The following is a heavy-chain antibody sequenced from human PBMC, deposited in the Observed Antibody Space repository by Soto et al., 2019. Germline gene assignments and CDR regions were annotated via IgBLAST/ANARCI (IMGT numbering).Heavy chain of an antibody. D-gene: IGHD6-6*01. CDR1: GYTFTSYG. Sequence: QVQLVQSGAEVKKPGASVKVSCKASGYTFTSYGISWVRQAPGQGLEWMGWISAYNGNTNYAQKLQGRVTMTTDTSTSTAYMELRSLRSDDTAVYYCARLEYGSSPSHHYYYYYGMDVWGQGTTVTVSS. CDR3: ARLEYGSSPSHHYYYYYGMDV. CDR2: ISAYNGNT. J-gene: IGHJ6*02. V-gene: IGHV1-18*01.